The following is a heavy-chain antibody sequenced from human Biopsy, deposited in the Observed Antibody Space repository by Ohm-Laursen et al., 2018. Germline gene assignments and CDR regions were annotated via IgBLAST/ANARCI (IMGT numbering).Heavy chain of an antibody. J-gene: IGHJ4*02. CDR1: SYTFTDYN. V-gene: IGHV1-2*02. D-gene: IGHD2-8*01. Sequence: SVKVSCKASSYTFTDYNIHWMRQAPGQGLEWLGYINCKTGATNYAQKFQGTVTMTRDTSISTAYLALGSLRSADTAIYYCARDPLNGHKHFNYWGQGSLVTVSS. CDR2: INCKTGAT. CDR3: ARDPLNGHKHFNY.